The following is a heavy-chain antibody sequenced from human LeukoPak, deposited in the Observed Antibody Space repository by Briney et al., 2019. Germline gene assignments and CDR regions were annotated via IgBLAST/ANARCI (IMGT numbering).Heavy chain of an antibody. J-gene: IGHJ3*02. CDR1: GYTFSSYG. D-gene: IGHD4-23*01. CDR2: ISTYNDNT. V-gene: IGHV1-18*01. CDR3: ARRNDYGGNRGIDVFDI. Sequence: ASVKVSCKASGYTFSSYGISWVRQAPGQGLEWMGWISTYNDNTNNAQNLQGRVTMTTDTSTSTAYMELRSLRSDDTAVYYCARRNDYGGNRGIDVFDIWGQGTMVTVSS.